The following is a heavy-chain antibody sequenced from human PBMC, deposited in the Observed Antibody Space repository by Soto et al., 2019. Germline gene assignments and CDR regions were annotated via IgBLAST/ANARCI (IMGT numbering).Heavy chain of an antibody. Sequence: PSQTLSLTCAISGDSVSGNSAAWNWIRQSPSRGLEWLGRTYYRSKWYNDYAVSVKSRITVTPDTSKNQFSLHLNSVTPEDTAVYYCPREFPYYESSDSYFDYWCQGALVTVSS. V-gene: IGHV6-1*01. D-gene: IGHD3-16*01. J-gene: IGHJ4*02. CDR1: GDSVSGNSAA. CDR2: TYYRSKWYN. CDR3: PREFPYYESSDSYFDY.